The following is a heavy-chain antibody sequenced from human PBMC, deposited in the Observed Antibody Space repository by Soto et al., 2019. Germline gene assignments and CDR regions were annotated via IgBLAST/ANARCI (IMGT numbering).Heavy chain of an antibody. D-gene: IGHD3-3*02. CDR3: VRQISDYFSH. CDR1: GYSFTSYW. J-gene: IGHJ1*01. CDR2: IDPTESYT. Sequence: GEALKISCNSSGYSFTSYWNSWERQMPGKGLEWMGRIDPTESYTYYSPSFHVHVTISSDKSFSTTHLQRSSVTASGPAIGYCVRQISDYFSHWGQGTLVTVSS. V-gene: IGHV5-10-1*01.